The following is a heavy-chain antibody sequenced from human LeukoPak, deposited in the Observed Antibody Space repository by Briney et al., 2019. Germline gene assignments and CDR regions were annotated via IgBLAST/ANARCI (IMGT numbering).Heavy chain of an antibody. J-gene: IGHJ5*02. V-gene: IGHV1-2*02. CDR3: ARLLQGTGTDP. CDR2: VNPNSGDT. D-gene: IGHD2-8*02. Sequence: EASVQVSCKASGYTFTGYYIYWVRQAPGQGLECMGWVNPNSGDTKYTQKFQGRVTMTRDTSISTAYMELSGLRYDDTAVYYCARLLQGTGTDPWGQGTLVTVSS. CDR1: GYTFTGYY.